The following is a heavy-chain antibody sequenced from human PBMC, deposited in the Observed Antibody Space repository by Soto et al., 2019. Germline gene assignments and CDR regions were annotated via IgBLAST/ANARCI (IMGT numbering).Heavy chain of an antibody. J-gene: IGHJ4*02. CDR3: VRRPYTNGYDDY. V-gene: IGHV5-51*01. D-gene: IGHD5-18*01. CDR1: GYSFTSYW. Sequence: GESLKISCRGSGYSFTSYWIGWVRQMPGKGLEWMGIIHPGDSDTRYSPSFQGQVTFSADRSISTAYLQWSSLKASDTAMYYCVRRPYTNGYDDYWGQGTLVTSPQ. CDR2: IHPGDSDT.